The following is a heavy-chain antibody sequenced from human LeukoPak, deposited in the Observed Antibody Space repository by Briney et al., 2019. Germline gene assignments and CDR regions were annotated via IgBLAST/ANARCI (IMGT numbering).Heavy chain of an antibody. CDR3: ARGRPHGNDY. CDR2: ISYDGKNK. J-gene: IGHJ4*02. V-gene: IGHV3-30*04. CDR1: GFTFISYA. D-gene: IGHD4-23*01. Sequence: PGGSLRLSCAASGFTFISYAMHWVRQAPGKGLEWVALISYDGKNKYYADSVRGRFTISRDNSKNTLFLEMSSLTAGDTAVYYCARGRPHGNDYWGQGTLVTVSS.